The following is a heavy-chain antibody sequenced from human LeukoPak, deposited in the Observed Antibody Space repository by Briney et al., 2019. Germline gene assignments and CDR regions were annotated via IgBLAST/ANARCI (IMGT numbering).Heavy chain of an antibody. J-gene: IGHJ6*02. CDR2: INESGTT. CDR3: ASSRTYYERSGGSYGMDV. V-gene: IGHV4-34*01. CDR1: GGSFSGHY. Sequence: PSETLSLSCAVYGGSFSGHYWSWIRQPPGKGLEWIAEINESGTTNYNPSLKSRLTISLDTSKNQFSLKVTSVTAADTAVYYCASSRTYYERSGGSYGMDVWGQGTTVTVSS. D-gene: IGHD3-22*01.